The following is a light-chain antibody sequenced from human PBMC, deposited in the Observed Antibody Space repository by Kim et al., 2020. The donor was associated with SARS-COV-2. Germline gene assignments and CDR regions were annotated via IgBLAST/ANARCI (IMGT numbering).Light chain of an antibody. V-gene: IGLV3-19*01. J-gene: IGLJ2*01. CDR1: SLRSNN. Sequence: ALGQTVRIKCQGDSLRSNNAGWYQQKPGQPPVLVIYGKSNRSSGIRDRFSGSSSGNTASLTITGAQAEDEADYYCNPRDSSGNHLVFGGGTQLTVL. CDR3: NPRDSSGNHLV. CDR2: GKS.